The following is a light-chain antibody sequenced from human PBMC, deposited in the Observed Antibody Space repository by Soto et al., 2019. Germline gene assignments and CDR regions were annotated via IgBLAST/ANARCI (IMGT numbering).Light chain of an antibody. CDR3: QQSYSTPYT. Sequence: DMQMTQSPPSLSASVGDRVTITCRTSQSISNYLNWYQQKPGKAPKLLIYAASSLQSGVPARFSGSGSGTDVTLTSSSLQRDEFATYYWQQSYSTPYTFGQGTKLEIK. V-gene: IGKV1-39*01. CDR2: AAS. CDR1: QSISNY. J-gene: IGKJ2*01.